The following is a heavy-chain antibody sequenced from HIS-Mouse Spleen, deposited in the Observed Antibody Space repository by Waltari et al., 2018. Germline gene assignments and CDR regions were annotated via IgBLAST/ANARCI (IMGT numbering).Heavy chain of an antibody. V-gene: IGHV3-53*02. J-gene: IGHJ3*02. CDR1: GFTVSSNY. CDR3: ASQSYYDFWSGYAFDI. Sequence: EVQLVETGGGLIQPGGSLRLSCAASGFTVSSNYMSWVRQAPGKGRGGGAVIYGGGRTYYADSVKGRFTISRDNSKNTLYLQMNSLRAEDTAVYYCASQSYYDFWSGYAFDIWGQGTMVTVSS. CDR2: IYGGGRT. D-gene: IGHD3-3*01.